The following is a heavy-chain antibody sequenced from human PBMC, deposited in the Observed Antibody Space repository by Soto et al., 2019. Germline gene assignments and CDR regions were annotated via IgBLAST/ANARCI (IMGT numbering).Heavy chain of an antibody. V-gene: IGHV1-18*01. CDR1: GYIFTSFG. CDR3: ARVRLVGGIPLDFDY. D-gene: IGHD1-26*01. CDR2: ISAYNGNR. J-gene: IGHJ4*02. Sequence: QVQLVQSGAEVKKPGASVKVSCRASGYIFTSFGINWVRQAPGQGLEWMGWISAYNGNRNYPQKLQGRVTMTTETSTNTAYMELRSLRSDGTAVYYCARVRLVGGIPLDFDYWGQGTLVTVSS.